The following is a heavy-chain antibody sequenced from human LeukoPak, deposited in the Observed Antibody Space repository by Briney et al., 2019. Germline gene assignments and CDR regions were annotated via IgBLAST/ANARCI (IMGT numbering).Heavy chain of an antibody. CDR3: VRDDGDV. V-gene: IGHV3-7*01. J-gene: IGHJ6*04. Sequence: PGGSLRLSCVFSGFTFSNYLMKWVRQAPGKGLEWVASINEDGSGKYSMDSVKDRVTISRDNAKNSLDLQINSLTVEDTAIYYCVRDDGDVWGKGTTVTVSS. CDR1: GFTFSNYL. CDR2: INEDGSGK.